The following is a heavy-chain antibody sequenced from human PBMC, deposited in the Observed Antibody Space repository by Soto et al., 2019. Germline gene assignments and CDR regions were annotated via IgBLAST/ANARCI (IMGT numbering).Heavy chain of an antibody. J-gene: IGHJ5*02. CDR1: GGAVSSGTYY. Sequence: SETLSLTCTVSGGAVSSGTYYWSWIRQPPGKGLEWIGHIYFTGSTNYNPSLKSRVTMSLDTSRNQFSLKLSSVTAADTAVYYCTRGPPRVQWLDPWGLGTLVTVYS. V-gene: IGHV4-61*01. CDR3: TRGPPRVQWLDP. CDR2: IYFTGST.